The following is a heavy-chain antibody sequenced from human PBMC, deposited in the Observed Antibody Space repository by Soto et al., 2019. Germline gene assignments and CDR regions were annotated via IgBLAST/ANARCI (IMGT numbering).Heavy chain of an antibody. J-gene: IGHJ5*02. CDR1: GGAVSSGTYY. Sequence: SETLSLTCTVSGGAVSSGTYYWSWIRQPPGKGLEWIGHIYFTGSTNYNPSLKSRVTMSLDTSRNQFSLKLSSVTAADTAVYYCTRGPPRVQWLDPWGLGTLVTVYS. V-gene: IGHV4-61*01. CDR3: TRGPPRVQWLDP. CDR2: IYFTGST.